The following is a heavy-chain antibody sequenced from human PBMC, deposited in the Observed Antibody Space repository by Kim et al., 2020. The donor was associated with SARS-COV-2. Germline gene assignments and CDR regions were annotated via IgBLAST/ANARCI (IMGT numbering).Heavy chain of an antibody. CDR1: GFTFSTYW. CDR2: INSDGSST. D-gene: IGHD2-2*01. CDR3: ARSSSTSCPCYYMDV. J-gene: IGHJ6*03. V-gene: IGHV3-74*01. Sequence: GGSLRLSCAASGFTFSTYWMYWVRQAPGKGLVWVSRINSDGSSTNYADSVKGRFTISGDNAKNTLYLQMNSLRAEDTAVYYCARSSSTSCPCYYMDVWGKGTTVTVSS.